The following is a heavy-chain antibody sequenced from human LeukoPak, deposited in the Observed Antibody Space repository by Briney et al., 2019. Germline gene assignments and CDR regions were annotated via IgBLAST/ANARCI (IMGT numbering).Heavy chain of an antibody. V-gene: IGHV1-18*04. Sequence: ASVKVSCKASGYTFTSYYMHWVRQAPGQGLEWMGWSAYNGNTNYAQKLQGRVTMTTDTSTSTAYMELRSLRSDDTAVYYCARGLNWGEHDYWGQGTLVTVSS. CDR3: ARGLNWGEHDY. D-gene: IGHD7-27*01. J-gene: IGHJ4*02. CDR1: GYTFTSYY. CDR2: SAYNGNT.